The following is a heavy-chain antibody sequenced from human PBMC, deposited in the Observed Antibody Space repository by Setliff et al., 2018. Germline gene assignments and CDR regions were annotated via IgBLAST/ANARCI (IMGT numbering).Heavy chain of an antibody. Sequence: ASVKVSCKASGYTFSHSGITWVRQAPGQGLGWMGWISVYTGNTNYAPKLQGRVTMTTDASTSTAYMELRGLTSDDTAVYYCSRLVRYCSKTTCQTASGAELWGQGTLVTVSS. J-gene: IGHJ4*02. CDR2: ISVYTGNT. D-gene: IGHD2-8*01. CDR1: GYTFSHSG. V-gene: IGHV1-18*01. CDR3: SRLVRYCSKTTCQTASGAEL.